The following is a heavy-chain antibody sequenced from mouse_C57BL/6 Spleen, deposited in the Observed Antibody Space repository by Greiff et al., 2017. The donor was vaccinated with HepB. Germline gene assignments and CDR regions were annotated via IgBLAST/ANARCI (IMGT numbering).Heavy chain of an antibody. CDR1: GYTFTSYW. V-gene: IGHV1-55*01. J-gene: IGHJ2*01. CDR2: IYPGSGST. CDR3: ATGHYGVSAPFDY. Sequence: VQLVESGAELVKPGASVKMSCKASGYTFTSYWITWVKQRPGQGLEWIGDIYPGSGSTNYNEKFKSKATLTVDTSSNTAYMQLSSLTSEDSAVYYCATGHYGVSAPFDYWGQGTTLTVSS. D-gene: IGHD1-1*01.